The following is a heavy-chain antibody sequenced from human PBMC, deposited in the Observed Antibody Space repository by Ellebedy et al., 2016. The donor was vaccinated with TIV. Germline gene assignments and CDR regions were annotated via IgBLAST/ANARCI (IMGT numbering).Heavy chain of an antibody. CDR3: ASGYYDTLTGSTGGDFDS. Sequence: SETLSLTCTVSNYSISSGSYWGWIRQPPGKGLEWIGSIYHIGSTYYNPSLKGRVTISVDTSKNQPYLKLSSVTAADTAVYYCASGYYDTLTGSTGGDFDSWGQGTLVTVSS. J-gene: IGHJ4*02. CDR1: NYSISSGSY. CDR2: IYHIGST. D-gene: IGHD3-9*01. V-gene: IGHV4-38-2*02.